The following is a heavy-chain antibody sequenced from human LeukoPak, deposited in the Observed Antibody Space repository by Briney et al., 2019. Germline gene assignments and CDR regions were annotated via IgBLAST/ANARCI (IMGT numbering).Heavy chain of an antibody. CDR1: GGSISSGSYY. CDR2: IYTSGST. J-gene: IGHJ4*02. D-gene: IGHD3-22*01. Sequence: SQTLSLTCTVSGGSISSGSYYWSWIRQPAGKGLEWIGRIYTSGSTNYNPSLESRVTISVDTSKNQFSLKLSSVTAADTAVYYCARDPHYYDSSGYYPYFDYWGQGTLVTVSS. CDR3: ARDPHYYDSSGYYPYFDY. V-gene: IGHV4-61*02.